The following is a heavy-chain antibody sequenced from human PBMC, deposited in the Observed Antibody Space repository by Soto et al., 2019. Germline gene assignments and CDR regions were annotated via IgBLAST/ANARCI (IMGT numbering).Heavy chain of an antibody. CDR1: GGTFSSYA. CDR3: ARSQGSSTSLEIYYYYYYGMDV. CDR2: IIPISDTT. D-gene: IGHD2-2*01. J-gene: IGHJ6*02. Sequence: QVQLVQSGAEVKKPGSSVKVSCKASGGTFSSYAISWVRQAPGQGLEWMGGIIPISDTTNYAQKYQCRVTITADAATSTASMELSSMRSEDTAVYYCARSQGSSTSLEIYYYYYYGMDVWGQGTTVTVSS. V-gene: IGHV1-69*01.